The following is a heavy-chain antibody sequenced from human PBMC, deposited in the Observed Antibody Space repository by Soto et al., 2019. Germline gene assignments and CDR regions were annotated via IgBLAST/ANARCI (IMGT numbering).Heavy chain of an antibody. D-gene: IGHD2-2*01. CDR1: GGTFSSYA. V-gene: IGHV1-69*04. Sequence: ASVKVSCKASGGTFSSYAISWVRQAPGQGLEWMGRIIPILGIANYAQKFQGRVTITADKSTSTAYMELSSLRSEDTAVYYCARRYCSSTSCYDAFDIWGQGTMVTVSS. CDR3: ARRYCSSTSCYDAFDI. CDR2: IIPILGIA. J-gene: IGHJ3*02.